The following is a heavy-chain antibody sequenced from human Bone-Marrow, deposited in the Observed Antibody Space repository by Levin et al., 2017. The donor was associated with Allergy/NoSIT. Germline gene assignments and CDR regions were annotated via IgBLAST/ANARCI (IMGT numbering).Heavy chain of an antibody. CDR1: GFTFSSYW. J-gene: IGHJ5*02. D-gene: IGHD6-19*01. CDR3: AREPPYSSGWYWFDP. Sequence: GESLKISCAASGFTFSSYWMSWVRQAPGKGLEWVANIKQDGSEKYYVDSVKGRFTISRDNAKNSLYLQMNSLRAEDTAVYYCAREPPYSSGWYWFDPWGQGTLVTVSS. CDR2: IKQDGSEK. V-gene: IGHV3-7*01.